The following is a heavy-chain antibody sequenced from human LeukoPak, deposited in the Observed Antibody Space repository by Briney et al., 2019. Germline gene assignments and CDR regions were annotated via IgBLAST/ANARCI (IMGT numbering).Heavy chain of an antibody. CDR3: ARASPVGSGYYYFDY. CDR1: GGTFSSYT. CDR2: IIPILGIA. D-gene: IGHD3-22*01. J-gene: IGHJ4*02. Sequence: GASVTVSSTASGGTFSSYTISWVRQAPGQGLEWMGRIIPILGIANYAQKFQGRVTITADKSTSTAYMELSSLRSEDTAVYYCARASPVGSGYYYFDYWGQGTLVTVSS. V-gene: IGHV1-69*10.